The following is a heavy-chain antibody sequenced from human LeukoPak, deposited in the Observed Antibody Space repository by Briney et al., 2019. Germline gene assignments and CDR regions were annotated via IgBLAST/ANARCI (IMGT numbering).Heavy chain of an antibody. Sequence: GGSQRLSCVVSGFTFSSYAMSWVRQAPGKGLEWVSDISGRAGTTYYADSVKGRFTISRDNSNNTLYLQMSSLRAEDTAVYYCAKTYYYGSGSQSPYYFDYWGQGTLVTVSS. J-gene: IGHJ4*02. V-gene: IGHV3-23*01. CDR3: AKTYYYGSGSQSPYYFDY. CDR1: GFTFSSYA. CDR2: ISGRAGTT. D-gene: IGHD3-10*01.